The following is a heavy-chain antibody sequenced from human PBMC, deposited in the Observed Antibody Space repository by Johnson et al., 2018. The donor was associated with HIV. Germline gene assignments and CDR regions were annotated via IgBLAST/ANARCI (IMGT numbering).Heavy chain of an antibody. J-gene: IGHJ3*01. CDR1: GFSFEDHD. D-gene: IGHD2-15*01. V-gene: IGHV3-20*04. CDR3: EGYCSGGACYSGVSAFDV. Sequence: VLLVESGGGVVRPGGSLRLSCAASGFSFEDHDMSWVRQVPGKGLEWVSGINWNGGSTGYADSVKGRFSISRDNAKKSLYLRMNSLRAEDTAIYYCEGYCSGGACYSGVSAFDVWGHGTMVTVSS. CDR2: INWNGGST.